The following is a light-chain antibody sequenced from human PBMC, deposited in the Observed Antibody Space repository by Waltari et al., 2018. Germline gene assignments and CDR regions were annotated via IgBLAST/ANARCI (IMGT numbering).Light chain of an antibody. CDR2: DAS. J-gene: IGKJ1*01. V-gene: IGKV3-11*01. Sequence: VLPQSPATLSLFPCARAALTCQASQSIGSFFGWYQQRPGQAPRLLIYDASRRAAGIPARFSGSGSGTEFALTISSLEAEDSAVYFCQQRSTWPRTFGQGTKVE. CDR1: QSIGSF. CDR3: QQRSTWPRT.